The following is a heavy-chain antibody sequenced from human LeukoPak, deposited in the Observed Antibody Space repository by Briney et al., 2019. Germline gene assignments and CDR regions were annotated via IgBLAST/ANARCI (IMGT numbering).Heavy chain of an antibody. D-gene: IGHD6-19*01. Sequence: SVKVSCKASGGTFSSYAISWVRQAPGQGLEWMGGIIPIFGTANYAQKFQGRVTITADKSTSTAYMELNSLRSEDTAVYYCAREGNSSGWTDYWGQGTLVTVSS. CDR1: GGTFSSYA. V-gene: IGHV1-69*06. J-gene: IGHJ4*02. CDR2: IIPIFGTA. CDR3: AREGNSSGWTDY.